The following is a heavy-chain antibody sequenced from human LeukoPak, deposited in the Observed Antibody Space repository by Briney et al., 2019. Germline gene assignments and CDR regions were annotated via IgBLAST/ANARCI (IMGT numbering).Heavy chain of an antibody. Sequence: PGGSLRLSCAASGXTFSSYAMHWVRQAPGKGLEWVAVISYDGSNKYYADSVKGRFTISRDNSKNTLYLQMNSLRAEDTAVYYSARGHDAFDIWGQGTMVTVSS. CDR3: ARGHDAFDI. CDR2: ISYDGSNK. CDR1: GXTFSSYA. V-gene: IGHV3-30-3*01. J-gene: IGHJ3*02.